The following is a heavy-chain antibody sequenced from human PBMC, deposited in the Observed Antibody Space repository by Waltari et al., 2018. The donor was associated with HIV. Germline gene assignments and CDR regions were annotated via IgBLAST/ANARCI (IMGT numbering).Heavy chain of an antibody. CDR1: GGSFSGYY. CDR2: INHSGST. J-gene: IGHJ6*02. Sequence: QVQLQQWGAGLLKPSETLSLTCAVYGGSFSGYYWSWLRQPPGKGLEWIGEINHSGSTNYNPSLKRRVTISVDTSKNQFSLKLSSVTAADTAVYYCARLQPRGYYYGMDVWGQGTTVTVSS. CDR3: ARLQPRGYYYGMDV. D-gene: IGHD3-10*01. V-gene: IGHV4-34*01.